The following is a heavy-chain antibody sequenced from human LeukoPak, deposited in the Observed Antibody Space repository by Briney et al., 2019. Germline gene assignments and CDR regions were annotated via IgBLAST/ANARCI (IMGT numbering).Heavy chain of an antibody. D-gene: IGHD4-17*01. V-gene: IGHV4-38-2*02. CDR2: IYHSGTT. CDR1: GCSISSGYY. J-gene: IGHJ4*02. Sequence: SETLSLTCAVSGCSISSGYYWGWIRQPPGKGLEWIGNIYHSGTTYYNPSLKSRISISVDTSKNQFSLKLSSVTAADTAVYYCARDGIYGDYVFVYWGQGALVTVSS. CDR3: ARDGIYGDYVFVY.